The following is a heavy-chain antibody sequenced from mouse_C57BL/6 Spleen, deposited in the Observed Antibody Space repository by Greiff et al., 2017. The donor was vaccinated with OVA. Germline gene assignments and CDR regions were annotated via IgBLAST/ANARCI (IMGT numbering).Heavy chain of an antibody. Sequence: QVQLQQSGPGLVQPSQSLSITCTVSGFSFTSYGVHWVRQSPGKGLEWLGVIWRGGSTDYNAAFMSRLSITKDNSTSQVFFKMNSLQADDTAIYYCAKGGTVVADYFDYWGQGTTLTVSS. CDR1: GFSFTSYG. D-gene: IGHD1-1*01. CDR2: IWRGGST. J-gene: IGHJ2*01. V-gene: IGHV2-5*01. CDR3: AKGGTVVADYFDY.